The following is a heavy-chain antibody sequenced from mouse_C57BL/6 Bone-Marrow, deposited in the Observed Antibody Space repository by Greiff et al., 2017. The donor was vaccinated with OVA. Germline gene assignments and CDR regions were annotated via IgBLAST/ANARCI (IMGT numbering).Heavy chain of an antibody. Sequence: VKLQQSGAELVMPGASVKLSCKASGYTFTSYWMHWVKQRPGQGLEWIGEIDPSDSYTNYNQKFKGKSTLTVDKSSSTAYMQLSSLTSEDSAVYYCARSKLGGYYFDYWGQGTTLTVSS. CDR2: IDPSDSYT. CDR1: GYTFTSYW. CDR3: ARSKLGGYYFDY. V-gene: IGHV1-69*01. D-gene: IGHD4-1*01. J-gene: IGHJ2*01.